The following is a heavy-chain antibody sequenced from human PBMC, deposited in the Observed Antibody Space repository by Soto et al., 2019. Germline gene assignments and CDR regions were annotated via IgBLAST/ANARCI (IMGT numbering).Heavy chain of an antibody. J-gene: IGHJ4*02. Sequence: QVQLVQSGAEVRKPGASVKVSCKASGYSVTSYYIHWVRQAPGQGLEWMGIINPSGDTTTYAQRSQGRVTMTRDTSTNTVFMGLNSLTSEDTVVYFCASLGPWFGAPWRGPYVDFWGQGTLVTVSS. V-gene: IGHV1-46*03. D-gene: IGHD3-10*01. CDR2: INPSGDTT. CDR3: ASLGPWFGAPWRGPYVDF. CDR1: GYSVTSYY.